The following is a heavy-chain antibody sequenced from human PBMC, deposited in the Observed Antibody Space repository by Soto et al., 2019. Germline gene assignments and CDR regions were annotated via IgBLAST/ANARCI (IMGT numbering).Heavy chain of an antibody. D-gene: IGHD5-12*01. CDR3: ARDYSGYGWFDS. V-gene: IGHV4-31*03. CDR2: IYHSGTT. CDR1: GASISSGGYY. J-gene: IGHJ5*01. Sequence: SETLSLTCTVSGASISSGGYYWSWIRQHPGKGLEWIGYIYHSGTTSYNPSLKSRLTMSVDTSENQFSLKLSSVTAADTAVYYCARDYSGYGWFDSWGQGALVTVSS.